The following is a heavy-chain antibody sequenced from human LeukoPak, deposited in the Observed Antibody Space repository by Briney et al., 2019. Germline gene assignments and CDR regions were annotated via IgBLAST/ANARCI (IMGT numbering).Heavy chain of an antibody. J-gene: IGHJ5*02. D-gene: IGHD3-22*01. CDR1: GGTFSSYA. Sequence: SVKVSCKASGGTFSSYAISWVRQAPGQGLEWMGGIIPIFGTANYAQKFQGRVTITVDKSTSTAYMELSSLRSEDTAVYYCASLTPDTYYYDSSELNWFDPWAREPWSPSPQ. V-gene: IGHV1-69*06. CDR3: ASLTPDTYYYDSSELNWFDP. CDR2: IIPIFGTA.